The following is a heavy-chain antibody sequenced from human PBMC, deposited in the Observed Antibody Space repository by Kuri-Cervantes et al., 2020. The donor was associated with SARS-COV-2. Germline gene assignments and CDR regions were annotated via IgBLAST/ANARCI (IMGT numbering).Heavy chain of an antibody. CDR2: INAGNGNT. CDR1: GYTFTSYA. J-gene: IGHJ5*02. D-gene: IGHD6-19*01. Sequence: ASVKVSCKASGYTFTSYAMHWVRQAPGQRLEWMGWINAGNGNTKYSQKFQGRVTITADKSTSTAYMELSSLRSEDTAVYYCARDLDSSGWYGWWFDPWGQGTLVTVSS. CDR3: ARDLDSSGWYGWWFDP. V-gene: IGHV1-3*01.